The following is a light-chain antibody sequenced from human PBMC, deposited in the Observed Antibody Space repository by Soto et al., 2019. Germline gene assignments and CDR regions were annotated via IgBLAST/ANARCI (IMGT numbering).Light chain of an antibody. J-gene: IGKJ3*01. CDR1: QDISNS. CDR3: QHYDNLPPT. V-gene: IGKV1-33*01. CDR2: AAS. Sequence: DLQMTQSPSSLSAFVGDRVTITCQARQDISNSLNWYQQTPGKAPKLLIYAASNLETGVPSRFSGSGSGTDFTFTISSLQPEDIAAYYCQHYDNLPPTFGPGTTVDIK.